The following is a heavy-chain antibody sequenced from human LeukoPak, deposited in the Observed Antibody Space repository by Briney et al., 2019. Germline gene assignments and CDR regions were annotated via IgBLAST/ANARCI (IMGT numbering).Heavy chain of an antibody. Sequence: PGGSLRLSCAASGFSFSNYWMHWVRQAPGKGLVWVSRIKSDGSSTTYADSVKGRFIISRDNAKNTLYLQMNSLRAEDTAVYYCIRSDWFDPWGQGTLVTVSS. V-gene: IGHV3-74*03. CDR1: GFSFSNYW. J-gene: IGHJ5*02. CDR2: IKSDGSST. CDR3: IRSDWFDP.